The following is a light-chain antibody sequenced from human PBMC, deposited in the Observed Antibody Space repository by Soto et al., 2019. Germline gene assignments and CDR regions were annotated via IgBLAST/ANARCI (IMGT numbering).Light chain of an antibody. J-gene: IGKJ1*01. V-gene: IGKV3D-20*02. Sequence: IVLTQSPGTLSLSPGERAPLSCRASQRVSSSYLAWYQQKPGQAPRLLIYDVSNRAAGIPTRFSGGGSGADFTLTISNVEPEDFAVYYCQQRSDWPWTFGQGTKVDIK. CDR1: QRVSSSY. CDR3: QQRSDWPWT. CDR2: DVS.